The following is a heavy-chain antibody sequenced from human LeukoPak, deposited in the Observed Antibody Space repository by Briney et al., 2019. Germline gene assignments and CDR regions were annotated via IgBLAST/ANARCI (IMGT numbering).Heavy chain of an antibody. V-gene: IGHV4-39*01. J-gene: IGHJ5*02. CDR3: ARWSRTYNNWFDP. D-gene: IGHD1-26*01. CDR2: IYYSGST. Sequence: SETLSLTRTVSGGSISSSSYYWGWIRQPPGKGLEWIGSIYYSGSTYYNPSLKSRVTISVDTSKSQFSLKLSSVTAADTAVYYCARWSRTYNNWFDPWGQGTLVTVSS. CDR1: GGSISSSSYY.